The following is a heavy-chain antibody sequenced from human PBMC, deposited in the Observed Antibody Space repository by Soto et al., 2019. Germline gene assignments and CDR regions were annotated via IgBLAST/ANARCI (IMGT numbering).Heavy chain of an antibody. CDR1: GGTFSSYT. V-gene: IGHV1-69*08. CDR2: IIPILGIA. D-gene: IGHD2-2*01. CDR3: ARDADILVVPAAPAYYYYYGMDV. J-gene: IGHJ6*02. Sequence: QVQLVQSGAEVKKPGSSVKVSCKASGGTFSSYTISWVRQAPGQGLEWMGRIIPILGIANYAQKFQGRVTITADKSTSTAYMELSSLRSEDTAVYYCARDADILVVPAAPAYYYYYGMDVWGQGTTVTVSS.